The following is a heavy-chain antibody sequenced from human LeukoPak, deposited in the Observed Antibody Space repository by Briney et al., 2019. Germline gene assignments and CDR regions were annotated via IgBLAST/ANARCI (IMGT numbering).Heavy chain of an antibody. CDR2: IIPIFGTA. CDR1: GGTFSSYA. V-gene: IGHV1-69*06. Sequence: SVKVSCKASGGTFSSYAISWVRQAPGQGLEWMGGIIPIFGTANYAQKFQGRVTITADKSTSTAYMELSSLRSEDTAVYYCARGPPTVTYYYYYYYMDVWGKGTTVTVSS. D-gene: IGHD4-17*01. J-gene: IGHJ6*03. CDR3: ARGPPTVTYYYYYYYMDV.